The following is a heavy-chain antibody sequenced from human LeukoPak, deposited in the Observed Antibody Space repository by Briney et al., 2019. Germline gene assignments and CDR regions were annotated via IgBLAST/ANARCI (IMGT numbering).Heavy chain of an antibody. CDR2: ISGSGGST. D-gene: IGHD6-13*01. CDR3: AKDISSTEYYFDY. J-gene: IGHJ4*02. Sequence: GGSLRLSCAASGFTFSSYAMSWVRQAPGKGLEWVSAISGSGGSTCYADSVKGRFTISRDNSKNTLYLQMNSLRAEDTAVYYCAKDISSTEYYFDYWGQGTLVTVSS. V-gene: IGHV3-23*01. CDR1: GFTFSSYA.